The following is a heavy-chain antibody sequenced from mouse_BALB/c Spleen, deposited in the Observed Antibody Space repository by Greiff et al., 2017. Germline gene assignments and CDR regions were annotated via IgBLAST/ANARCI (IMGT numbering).Heavy chain of an antibody. CDR3: ARYYYGSSPWDY. CDR2: IDPANGNT. CDR1: GFNIKDTY. Sequence: EVQLQQSGAELVKPGASVKLSCTASGFNIKDTYMHWVKQRPEQGLEWIGRIDPANGNTKYDPKFQGKATITADTSSNTAYLQLSSLTSEDTAVYYCARYYYGSSPWDYWGQGTTLTVSS. V-gene: IGHV14-3*02. J-gene: IGHJ2*01. D-gene: IGHD1-1*01.